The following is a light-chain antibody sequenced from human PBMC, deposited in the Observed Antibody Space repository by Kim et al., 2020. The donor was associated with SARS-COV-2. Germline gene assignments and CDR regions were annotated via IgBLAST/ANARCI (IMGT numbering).Light chain of an antibody. CDR1: QSISSY. Sequence: DIQMTQSPSSLSASVGDRVTITCRASQSISSYLNWYQQKPGKAPKLLIYAASSLQRGVPSRFSGSGSGTDFTLTISSLQPEDFATYYCQQRYSTPPYSFGQGTKLEIK. J-gene: IGKJ2*03. CDR2: AAS. CDR3: QQRYSTPPYS. V-gene: IGKV1-39*01.